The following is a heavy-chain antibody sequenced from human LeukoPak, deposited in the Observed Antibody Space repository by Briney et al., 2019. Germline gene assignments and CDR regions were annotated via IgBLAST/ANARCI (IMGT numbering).Heavy chain of an antibody. Sequence: ASVKVSCKASGYTFIAYFLHWVRQAPGQGLEWMGWINPNSGDTNYAQKFQGRVTMTRDTSITTAYMELSRLTSDDTAMYYCARDRMGDCAATSCYLAYWGQGTLVTVSS. CDR1: GYTFIAYF. J-gene: IGHJ4*02. D-gene: IGHD2-2*01. CDR3: ARDRMGDCAATSCYLAY. CDR2: INPNSGDT. V-gene: IGHV1-2*02.